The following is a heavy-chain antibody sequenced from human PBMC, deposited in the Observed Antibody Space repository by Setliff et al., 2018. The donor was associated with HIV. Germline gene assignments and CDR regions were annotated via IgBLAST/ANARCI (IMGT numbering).Heavy chain of an antibody. CDR2: ISYGGGLK. J-gene: IGHJ4*02. Sequence: GGSLRLSCAASGFTFGSYPMHWVRQAPGKGLEWVAVISYGGGLKLYADSVKGRFTISRDNSKNTLFLQMNSLRADDTAVYYCVKDVVKFWSGSGALDFWGPGTLVTVSS. V-gene: IGHV3-30*04. CDR1: GFTFGSYP. D-gene: IGHD3-3*01. CDR3: VKDVVKFWSGSGALDF.